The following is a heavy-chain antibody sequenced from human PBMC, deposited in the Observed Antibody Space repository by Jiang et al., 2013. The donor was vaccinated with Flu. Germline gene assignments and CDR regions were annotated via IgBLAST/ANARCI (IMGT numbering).Heavy chain of an antibody. D-gene: IGHD3-3*01. J-gene: IGHJ6*02. CDR2: ISGSGGST. CDR1: GFTFSSYA. Sequence: QLVESGGGLVQPGGSLRLSCAASGFTFSSYAMSWVRQAPGKGLEWVSAISGSGGSTYYADSVKGRFTISRDNSKNTLYLQMNSLRAEDTAVYYCAKKHDFWSGYFYGMDVWGQGTTVTVSS. CDR3: AKKHDFWSGYFYGMDV. V-gene: IGHV3-23*04.